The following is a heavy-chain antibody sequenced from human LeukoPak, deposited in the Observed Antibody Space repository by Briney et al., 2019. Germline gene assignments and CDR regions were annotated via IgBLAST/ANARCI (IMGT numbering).Heavy chain of an antibody. CDR1: GYTFSVYH. Sequence: ASVKVSCTTSGYTFSVYHVHWVRQAPGQGLEWMGWSNGNGGGTKYAQTFQGRVTMSRDTSTGTDYMELTSLISDDTAVYYCARDPYDGNYFFDYWGQGTLVTVAS. V-gene: IGHV1-2*02. CDR3: ARDPYDGNYFFDY. D-gene: IGHD3-3*01. CDR2: SNGNGGGT. J-gene: IGHJ4*02.